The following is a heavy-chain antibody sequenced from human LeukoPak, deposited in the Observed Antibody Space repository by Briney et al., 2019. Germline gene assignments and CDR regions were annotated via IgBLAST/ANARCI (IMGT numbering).Heavy chain of an antibody. Sequence: GGSLRLSCAASGFTFSSYGMHWVRQAPGKGLEWVAFIRYDGSNKYYADSVKGRFTISRDNSKNTLYLQMNSLRAEDTAVYYCAKDGQWKLLRGGDFDYWGQGTLVTVSS. J-gene: IGHJ4*02. CDR2: IRYDGSNK. CDR3: AKDGQWKLLRGGDFDY. CDR1: GFTFSSYG. V-gene: IGHV3-30*02. D-gene: IGHD1-26*01.